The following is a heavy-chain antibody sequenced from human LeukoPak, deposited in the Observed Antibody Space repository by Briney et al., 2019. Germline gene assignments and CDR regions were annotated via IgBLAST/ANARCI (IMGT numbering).Heavy chain of an antibody. Sequence: GGSLRLSCAASGFPFSNYAVNWVRQAPGKGLEWVSGIGYSGDGTYYADSVKGRFTISRDNSKNTLYLQMNSLGAEDTAVYYCAKDARRSSGWYYFDSWGQGTLVTVSS. CDR3: AKDARRSSGWYYFDS. CDR2: IGYSGDGT. CDR1: GFPFSNYA. J-gene: IGHJ4*02. V-gene: IGHV3-23*01. D-gene: IGHD6-19*01.